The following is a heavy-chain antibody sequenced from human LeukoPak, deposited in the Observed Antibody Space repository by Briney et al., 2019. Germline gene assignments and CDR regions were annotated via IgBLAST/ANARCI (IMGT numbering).Heavy chain of an antibody. CDR2: IEGDGSTK. Sequence: GGSLRLSCAASGFTFSSSWMTWVRQAPGKGLEWVANIEGDGSTKNYVDSVKGRFTISRDNSKNSLYLQMNSLRVGDTAVYYCARDSAYHAFDYWGQGALVTVSS. D-gene: IGHD5-12*01. CDR1: GFTFSSSW. CDR3: ARDSAYHAFDY. J-gene: IGHJ4*02. V-gene: IGHV3-7*05.